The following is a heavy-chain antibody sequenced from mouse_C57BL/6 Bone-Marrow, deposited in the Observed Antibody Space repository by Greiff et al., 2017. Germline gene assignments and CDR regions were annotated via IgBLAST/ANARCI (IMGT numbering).Heavy chain of an antibody. D-gene: IGHD1-1*01. CDR1: GYTFTSYW. J-gene: IGHJ1*03. V-gene: IGHV1-64*01. CDR2: IHPNSGST. Sequence: QVQLQQPGAELVKPGDSVKLSCKASGYTFTSYWMHWVKQRPGQGLEWIGMIHPNSGSTNYNEKFKSKATLTLDKSYSTAYMQLSSLTSEYSAVYYFARWSGSSHWYIDVWGTGTTVTVSS. CDR3: ARWSGSSHWYIDV.